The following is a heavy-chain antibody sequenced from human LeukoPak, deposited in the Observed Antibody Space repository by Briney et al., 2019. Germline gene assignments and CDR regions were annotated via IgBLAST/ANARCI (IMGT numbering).Heavy chain of an antibody. CDR3: AKGSPVEPLWFGELEGGNYFDY. Sequence: PGGSLRLSCAASGFTFSSYGMHWVRQAPGKGLEWVAVISYDGSNKYYADSVKGRFTISRDNSKNTLYLQMNSLRAEDTAVYYCAKGSPVEPLWFGELEGGNYFDYWGQGTLVTVSS. V-gene: IGHV3-30*18. J-gene: IGHJ4*02. CDR1: GFTFSSYG. CDR2: ISYDGSNK. D-gene: IGHD3-10*01.